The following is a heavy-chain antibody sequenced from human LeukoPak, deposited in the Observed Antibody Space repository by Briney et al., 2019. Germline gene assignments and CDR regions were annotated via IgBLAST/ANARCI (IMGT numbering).Heavy chain of an antibody. J-gene: IGHJ4*02. D-gene: IGHD3-10*01. CDR2: ISYDGSNK. CDR3: AKVFGELLKDY. Sequence: GGSLRLSCAASGFTFSSYGMHWVRQAPGKGLEWVAVISYDGSNKYYADSVKGRFTISRDNSKNTLYLQMNSLRAEDTAVYYCAKVFGELLKDYWGQGTLVTVPS. V-gene: IGHV3-30*18. CDR1: GFTFSSYG.